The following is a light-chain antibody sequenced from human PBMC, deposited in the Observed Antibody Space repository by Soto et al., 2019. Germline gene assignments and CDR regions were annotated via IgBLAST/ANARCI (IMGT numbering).Light chain of an antibody. CDR2: GAS. J-gene: IGKJ4*01. CDR3: HQYASSPLT. V-gene: IGKV3-20*01. CDR1: QSVRSNY. Sequence: EIVLTQSPGTLSLSSGERATLSCRASQSVRSNYLAWYQQKPGQAPRLLIYGASSRATGIPDRFGGSGSGTDFTLTISRLVPEDFAVYYCHQYASSPLTFGGGTKVEIK.